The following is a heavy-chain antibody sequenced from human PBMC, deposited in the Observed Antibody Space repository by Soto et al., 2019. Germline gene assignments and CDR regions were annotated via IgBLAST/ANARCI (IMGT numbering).Heavy chain of an antibody. J-gene: IGHJ4*02. D-gene: IGHD6-19*01. CDR2: MSYDGSSK. CDR1: GFNFSSFG. V-gene: IGHV3-30*18. Sequence: PGGSLRLCCAASGFNFSSFGMHWVRQAPGKGLEWVALMSYDGSSKYYQDSLKGRFTISRDKSKNTLYLQMSSLRVEDTAVYYCAKDRGWSSADLEYWGQGTLVTVSS. CDR3: AKDRGWSSADLEY.